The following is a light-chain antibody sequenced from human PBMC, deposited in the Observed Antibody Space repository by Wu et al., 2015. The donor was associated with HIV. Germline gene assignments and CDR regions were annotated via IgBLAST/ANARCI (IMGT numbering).Light chain of an antibody. V-gene: IGKV3-11*01. CDR2: DAS. Sequence: EIVLTQSPATLSFSPGETATLSCRASQSVSGALAWYQKRPGQSPRLLMYDASSRATGIPARFSGSGSGTDFTLTISSLEPEDFAVYYCQQRSNWPPQLTFGGGTKGGDQT. CDR1: QSVSGA. CDR3: QQRSNWPPQLT. J-gene: IGKJ4*01.